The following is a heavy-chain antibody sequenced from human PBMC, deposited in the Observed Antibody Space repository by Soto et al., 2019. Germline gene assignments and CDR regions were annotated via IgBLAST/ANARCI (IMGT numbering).Heavy chain of an antibody. D-gene: IGHD3-10*01. CDR1: GDSISTHSYS. V-gene: IGHV4-39*01. Sequence: PSETQSLTCTVFGDSISTHSYSWVWIRQPPGQGLEWIGLFYYSGSTHYNPSLKSRLAVSVDTSKNQFSLKVSSVTAADTAVYYCARHNYGSGSTYFDYWGQGTLVTVSS. J-gene: IGHJ4*02. CDR2: FYYSGST. CDR3: ARHNYGSGSTYFDY.